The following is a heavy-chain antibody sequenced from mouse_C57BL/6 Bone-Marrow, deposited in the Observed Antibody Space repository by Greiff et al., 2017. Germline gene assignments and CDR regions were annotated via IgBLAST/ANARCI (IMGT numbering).Heavy chain of an antibody. Sequence: EVQLVESGAELVRPGASVKLSCTASGFNIKDDYMHWVKPRPEQGLEWIGWIDPENGDTEYASKFQGKATITADTSSNTAYLQLSSLTSEDTAVYYCTVYSNYDYYFDYWGQGTTLTVSS. CDR3: TVYSNYDYYFDY. CDR2: IDPENGDT. D-gene: IGHD2-5*01. V-gene: IGHV14-4*01. J-gene: IGHJ2*01. CDR1: GFNIKDDY.